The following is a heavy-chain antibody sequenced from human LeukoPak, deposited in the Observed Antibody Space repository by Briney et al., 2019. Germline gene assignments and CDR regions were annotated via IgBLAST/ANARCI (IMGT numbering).Heavy chain of an antibody. CDR2: IYYSGST. CDR1: GGSISSGGYY. CDR3: ARRRDGYNLDLDY. J-gene: IGHJ4*02. V-gene: IGHV4-31*03. D-gene: IGHD5-24*01. Sequence: SETLSLTCTVSGGSISSGGYYWSWLRQHPGKGLEWIGYIYYSGSTYYNPSLKSRVTISVDTSKNQFSLKLSSVTAADTAVYYCARRRDGYNLDLDYWGQGTLVTVSS.